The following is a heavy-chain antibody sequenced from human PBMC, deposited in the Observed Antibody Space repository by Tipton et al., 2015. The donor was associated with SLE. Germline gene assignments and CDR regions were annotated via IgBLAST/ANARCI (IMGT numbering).Heavy chain of an antibody. D-gene: IGHD3-3*01. Sequence: SLRLSCAASGFTVSSNYMSWVRQAPGKGLEWVSVIYSGGSTYYADSVKGRFTISRDNSKNTLYLQMNSLRAEDTAVYYCARYDFWSGYYHFDYWGQGTLVTVSS. CDR3: ARYDFWSGYYHFDY. J-gene: IGHJ4*02. V-gene: IGHV3-53*01. CDR2: IYSGGST. CDR1: GFTVSSNY.